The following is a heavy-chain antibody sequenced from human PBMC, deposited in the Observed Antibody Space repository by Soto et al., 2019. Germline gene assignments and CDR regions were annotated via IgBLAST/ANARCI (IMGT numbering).Heavy chain of an antibody. Sequence: GGSLRLSCAASGFTFSSYAMNWVRQAPGKGLKWVSGISGSGDHTYYADSVKGRFTISRDNSKSTLCLQMNSLRGEDTAVYYCAKGYDFWSGYPANFDCWGQGTLVTVSS. CDR2: ISGSGDHT. D-gene: IGHD3-3*01. CDR1: GFTFSSYA. V-gene: IGHV3-23*01. J-gene: IGHJ4*02. CDR3: AKGYDFWSGYPANFDC.